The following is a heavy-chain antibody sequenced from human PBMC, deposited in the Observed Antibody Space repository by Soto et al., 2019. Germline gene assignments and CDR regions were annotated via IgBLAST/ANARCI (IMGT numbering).Heavy chain of an antibody. V-gene: IGHV2-70*01. CDR3: ARMEGRYGDYDHRYYYGMDV. CDR1: GFSLSTSGMC. D-gene: IGHD4-17*01. CDR2: IDWDDDK. J-gene: IGHJ6*02. Sequence: GSGPTLVNPTQTLTLTCTFSGFSLSTSGMCVSWIRQPPGKALEWLALIDWDDDKYYSTSLKTRLTISKDTSKNQVVLTMTNMDPVDTATYYCARMEGRYGDYDHRYYYGMDVWGQGTTVTVSS.